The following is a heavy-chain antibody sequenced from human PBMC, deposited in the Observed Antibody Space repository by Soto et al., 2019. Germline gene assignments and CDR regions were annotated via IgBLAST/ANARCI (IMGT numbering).Heavy chain of an antibody. J-gene: IGHJ4*02. CDR3: ARDLDITMVRGRADY. CDR1: GFTFSSYG. V-gene: IGHV3-33*01. Sequence: GGSLRFSCAASGFTFSSYGMHWVRQAPGKGLEWVAVIWYDGSNKYYADSVKGRFTISRDNSKNTLYLQMNSLRAEDTAVYYCARDLDITMVRGRADYWGQGTLVTVSS. CDR2: IWYDGSNK. D-gene: IGHD3-10*01.